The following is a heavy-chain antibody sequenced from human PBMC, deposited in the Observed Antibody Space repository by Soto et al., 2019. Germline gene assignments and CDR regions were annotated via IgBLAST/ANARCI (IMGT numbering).Heavy chain of an antibody. CDR2: ITNGGTTI. CDR3: ATPVVRFLEWTTDY. J-gene: IGHJ4*02. CDR1: GFTFSSYS. Sequence: LRLSCAASGFTFSSYSMNWVRQAPGEGLEWISYITNGGTTIYYADSVKGRFTISRDNAKNSLYLHMNSLRDDDTAVYYCATPVVRFLEWTTDYWGQGTLVTVSS. D-gene: IGHD3-3*01. V-gene: IGHV3-48*02.